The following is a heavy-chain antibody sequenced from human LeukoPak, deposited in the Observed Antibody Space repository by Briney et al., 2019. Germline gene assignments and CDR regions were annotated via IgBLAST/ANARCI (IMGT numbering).Heavy chain of an antibody. CDR1: GGSISTSY. J-gene: IGHJ2*01. Sequence: SETLSLTCTVPGGSISTSYWSWIRQPPGKGLEWIGYIYNTGTTNYNPSLMRRVTISVDTSKNQFSLKLTSVTAADTAVYYCARVLGMGIYWFFDLWGRGTLVTVSS. CDR2: IYNTGTT. V-gene: IGHV4-59*01. D-gene: IGHD7-27*01. CDR3: ARVLGMGIYWFFDL.